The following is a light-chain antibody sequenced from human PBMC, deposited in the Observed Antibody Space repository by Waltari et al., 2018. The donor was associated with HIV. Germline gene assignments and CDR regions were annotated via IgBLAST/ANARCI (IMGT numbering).Light chain of an antibody. Sequence: QSALTQPRSVSGSPGQSVNISCTGTSSDVGGYNYVSWYQQHPGKAPKFMIYDVNKRPSGVPDRFSGSKSGNTASLTISGLQAEDEADYYCCSYADNYPVVFGGGTKLTVL. CDR3: CSYADNYPVV. CDR1: SSDVGGYNY. CDR2: DVN. J-gene: IGLJ2*01. V-gene: IGLV2-11*01.